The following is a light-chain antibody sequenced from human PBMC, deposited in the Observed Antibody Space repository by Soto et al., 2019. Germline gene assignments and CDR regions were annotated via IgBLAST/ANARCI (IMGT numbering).Light chain of an antibody. CDR2: WAS. J-gene: IGKJ2*01. V-gene: IGKV4-1*01. CDR3: QQYWGTPYT. CDR1: QSVLYSSNNKNY. Sequence: DIVLTQSPDSLPVSLGEWATINCKSSQSVLYSSNNKNYLAWYQQKPGQPPKLLIYWASTRESGVPDRFSGSGAGTDFTLTISSREAEDVAVYYCQQYWGTPYTVGQGNKLEIK.